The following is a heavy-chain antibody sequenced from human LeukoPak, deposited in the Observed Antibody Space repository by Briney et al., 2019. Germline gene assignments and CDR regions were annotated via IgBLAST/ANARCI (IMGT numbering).Heavy chain of an antibody. J-gene: IGHJ4*02. CDR2: INPNSGGT. CDR1: GYTFTGYY. Sequence: ASVKVSCKASGYTFTGYYMHWVRQAPGQGLEWMGWINPNSGGTNYAQKFQGRATMTRDTSISTAYMELSRLRSDDTAVYYCARDITMIVVATQAGGDYWGQGTLVTVSS. D-gene: IGHD3-22*01. CDR3: ARDITMIVVATQAGGDY. V-gene: IGHV1-2*02.